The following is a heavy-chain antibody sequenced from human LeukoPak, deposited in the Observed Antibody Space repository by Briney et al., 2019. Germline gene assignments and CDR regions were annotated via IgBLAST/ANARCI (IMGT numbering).Heavy chain of an antibody. D-gene: IGHD6-13*01. V-gene: IGHV3-48*03. CDR2: ISSSGRTT. Sequence: GGSLRLSCAVSGFTFSHYEMNWVRQAPGKGLEWLAYISSSGRTTYYADSVRGRFTISRDNAKNSLYLQMNSLRAEDTAVYYCAKIASSSSQPYWGQGTLVTVSS. CDR3: AKIASSSSQPY. CDR1: GFTFSHYE. J-gene: IGHJ4*02.